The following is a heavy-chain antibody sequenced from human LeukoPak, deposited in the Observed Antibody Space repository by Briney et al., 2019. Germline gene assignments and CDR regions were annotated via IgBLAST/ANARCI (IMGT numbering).Heavy chain of an antibody. J-gene: IGHJ5*02. D-gene: IGHD2-2*01. CDR3: ARERTPEYCSSTSCYNNWFDP. V-gene: IGHV3-66*03. Sequence: GGSLRLSCAASGFTVSGYYMSWVRQAPGKGLEWVSVIYSSGSTYYEDSVKGRFTISRDNSKNTLYLQMNSLRAEDTAVCYCARERTPEYCSSTSCYNNWFDPWGQGTLVTVSS. CDR2: IYSSGST. CDR1: GFTVSGYY.